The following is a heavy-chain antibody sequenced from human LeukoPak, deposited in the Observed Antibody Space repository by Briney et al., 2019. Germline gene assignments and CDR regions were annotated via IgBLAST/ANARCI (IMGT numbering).Heavy chain of an antibody. CDR3: ARGFIMIRGVIVY. CDR1: GFTFTTYI. CDR2: ISASGSTK. V-gene: IGHV3-48*01. D-gene: IGHD3-10*01. Sequence: GGSLRLSCAASGFTFTTYIMNWVRQAPGKGLEWVSYISASGSTKYYADSVQGRFTISRDNAKNSLYLQMNSLRVEDTAVYYCARGFIMIRGVIVYWGRGTLVTVSS. J-gene: IGHJ4*02.